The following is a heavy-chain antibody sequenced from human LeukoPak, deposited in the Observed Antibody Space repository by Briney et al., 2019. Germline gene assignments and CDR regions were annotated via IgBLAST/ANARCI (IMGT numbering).Heavy chain of an antibody. Sequence: GGSLRLSCAASGFTFSDYYMSWIRQAPGKGLEWVSYISSSGDTLYYADSVKGRFTISRDNAKNSLYLQMNSLRAEDTAVYYCVGADYDILTGYYIDYWGQGTLVTVSS. CDR3: VGADYDILTGYYIDY. CDR1: GFTFSDYY. V-gene: IGHV3-11*04. D-gene: IGHD3-9*01. CDR2: ISSSGDTL. J-gene: IGHJ4*02.